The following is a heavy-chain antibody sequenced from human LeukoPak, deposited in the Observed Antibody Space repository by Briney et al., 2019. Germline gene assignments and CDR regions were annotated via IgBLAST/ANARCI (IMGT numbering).Heavy chain of an antibody. D-gene: IGHD3-10*01. CDR2: INAANGHT. V-gene: IGHV1-3*03. CDR1: GYTFTNYA. J-gene: IGHJ6*03. CDR3: ARGRGPPNTNRDFYYYYYMDV. Sequence: ASVEVPCKASGYTFTNYAIHWVRQAPGQRFEWMGWINAANGHTKYSQEFQDRITITRDTSATTAYMELSNLRSADMALYYCARGRGPPNTNRDFYYYYYMDVWGTGTTVTVSS.